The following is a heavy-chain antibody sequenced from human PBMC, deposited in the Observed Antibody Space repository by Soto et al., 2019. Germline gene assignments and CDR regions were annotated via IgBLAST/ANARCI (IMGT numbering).Heavy chain of an antibody. Sequence: QVQLVQSGAEVKKPGASVKVSCKASGYTFTSYDINWVRQDTGQGLEWMGWMNPNSGNTGYAQKFQGRVTXTXXTSISTDYMELSSMRSQNTDVYYCARELGSRRLDYWGQGTLVTVSS. J-gene: IGHJ4*02. CDR3: ARELGSRRLDY. CDR2: MNPNSGNT. D-gene: IGHD1-26*01. V-gene: IGHV1-8*01. CDR1: GYTFTSYD.